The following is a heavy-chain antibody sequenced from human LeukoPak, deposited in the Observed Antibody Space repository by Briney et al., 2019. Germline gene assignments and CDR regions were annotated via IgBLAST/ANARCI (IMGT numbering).Heavy chain of an antibody. CDR1: GFTFSSYD. Sequence: GGSLRLSCAASGFTFSSYDMSWVRQAPGKGLDWVSAISGSGGCTYYADSVKGRFTISRDNSKNTVYLQMNSLRAEDTAVYYCAKDRQSGTYFDYWGQGTLVTVSS. D-gene: IGHD1-26*01. CDR2: ISGSGGCT. V-gene: IGHV3-23*01. J-gene: IGHJ4*02. CDR3: AKDRQSGTYFDY.